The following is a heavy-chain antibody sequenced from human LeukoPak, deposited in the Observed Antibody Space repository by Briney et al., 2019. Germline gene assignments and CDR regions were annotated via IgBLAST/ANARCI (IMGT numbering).Heavy chain of an antibody. CDR3: ARDRRLGVGATDYYYYGMDV. CDR2: INHSGST. D-gene: IGHD1-26*01. V-gene: IGHV4-34*01. CDR1: GGSFSGYY. J-gene: IGHJ6*02. Sequence: KPSETLSLTCAVYGGSFSGYYWSWIRQPPGKGLEWIGEINHSGSTNYNPSLKSRVTISVDTSKNQFSLKLSSVTAADTAVYYCARDRRLGVGATDYYYYGMDVWGQGTTVTVSS.